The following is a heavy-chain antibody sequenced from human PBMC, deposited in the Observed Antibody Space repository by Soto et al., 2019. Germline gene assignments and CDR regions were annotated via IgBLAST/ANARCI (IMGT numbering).Heavy chain of an antibody. CDR3: ARETSIAARPLFDY. D-gene: IGHD6-6*01. V-gene: IGHV1-69*13. Sequence: GASVKVSCKASGGTFSSYAISWVRQAPGQGLEWMGGIIPIFGTANYAQKFQGRVTITADESTSTAYMELSSLRSEDTAVYYCARETSIAARPLFDYWGQGTLVPVSS. CDR2: IIPIFGTA. CDR1: GGTFSSYA. J-gene: IGHJ4*02.